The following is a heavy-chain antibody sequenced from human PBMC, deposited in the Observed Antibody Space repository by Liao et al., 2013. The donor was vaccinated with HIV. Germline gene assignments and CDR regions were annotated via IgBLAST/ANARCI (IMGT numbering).Heavy chain of an antibody. CDR3: ARHYNRAFDI. J-gene: IGHJ3*02. D-gene: IGHD1-14*01. CDR1: GASIDNYY. CDR2: IYTSGST. V-gene: IGHV4-4*07. Sequence: QVQLQESGPGLVRPSETLSLTCSVSGASIDNYYWNWIRQPAGKGLEWIGRIYTSGSTNYIPSLQNRITMSVDTSKNEISLTLTSVTAADTAVYYCARHYNRAFDIWGQGTMVTVSS.